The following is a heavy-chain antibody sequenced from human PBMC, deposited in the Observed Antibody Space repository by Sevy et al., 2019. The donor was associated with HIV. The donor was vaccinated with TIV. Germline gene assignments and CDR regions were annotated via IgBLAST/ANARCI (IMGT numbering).Heavy chain of an antibody. Sequence: GGSLRLSCAASGFTFSSYWMSWVRQAPGKGLEWVANIKQDGSEKYYVDSVKGRFTISRDNAKNSLYLQMNGLRAEDTAGYYCARDETAYYDFWSGYYTSPDVWGQGTTVTVSS. CDR2: IKQDGSEK. V-gene: IGHV3-7*01. CDR3: ARDETAYYDFWSGYYTSPDV. J-gene: IGHJ6*02. D-gene: IGHD3-3*01. CDR1: GFTFSSYW.